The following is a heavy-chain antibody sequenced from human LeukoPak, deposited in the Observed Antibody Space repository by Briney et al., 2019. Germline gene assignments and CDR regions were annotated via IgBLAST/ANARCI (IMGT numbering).Heavy chain of an antibody. V-gene: IGHV1-18*01. Sequence: ASVKVSCKASGYTFTSYGISWVRQAPGQGLEWMGWISGYNDNTNYAQNLQGRVTMTTDTSTSTAYMELRSLRSDDTAVYYCARGRYPHTSSWYGDAFDIWAQGTMVTVSS. D-gene: IGHD6-13*01. CDR3: ARGRYPHTSSWYGDAFDI. CDR1: GYTFTSYG. CDR2: ISGYNDNT. J-gene: IGHJ3*02.